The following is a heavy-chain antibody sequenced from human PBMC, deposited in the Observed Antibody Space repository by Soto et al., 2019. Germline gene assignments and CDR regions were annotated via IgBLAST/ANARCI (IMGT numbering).Heavy chain of an antibody. CDR2: INADNGNT. V-gene: IGHV1-3*01. CDR3: ARVPVVGFDILTGYYDY. J-gene: IGHJ4*02. CDR1: GYTFTSYA. D-gene: IGHD3-9*01. Sequence: ASVKVSCKASGYTFTSYAMHWVRQAPGQRLEWMGWINADNGNTKYSQKFQGRVTITRDTSASTAYMELSSLRSEDTAVYYCARVPVVGFDILTGYYDYWGQGTLVTVSS.